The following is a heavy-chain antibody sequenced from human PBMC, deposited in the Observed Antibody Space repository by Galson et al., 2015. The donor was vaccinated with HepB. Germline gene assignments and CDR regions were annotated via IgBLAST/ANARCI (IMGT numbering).Heavy chain of an antibody. CDR3: ARSPSVIIVTYFGL. V-gene: IGHV4-59*01. CDR1: GGSISPYY. CDR2: IHHSGST. Sequence: SETLSLTCTVSGGSISPYYWSWIRQSPGKGLEWIGYIHHSGSTNYNPSLKSRVTISLDTSKNQFSLKLNSVTAADTAVYYCARSPSVIIVTYFGLWGRGTLVTVSS. D-gene: IGHD3-22*01. J-gene: IGHJ2*01.